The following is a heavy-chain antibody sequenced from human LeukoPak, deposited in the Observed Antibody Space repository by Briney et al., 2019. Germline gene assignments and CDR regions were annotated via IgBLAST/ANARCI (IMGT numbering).Heavy chain of an antibody. CDR2: IYYSGST. D-gene: IGHD1-26*01. CDR3: ARGGGSYDY. CDR1: GGSFSGYY. J-gene: IGHJ4*02. Sequence: SETLSLTCGVSGGSFSGYYWSWIRQSPGKGLEWIGYIYYSGSTNYNPSLKSRVTISVDTSKNQFSLKLSSVTAADTAVYYCARGGGSYDYWGQGTLVTVSS. V-gene: IGHV4-59*01.